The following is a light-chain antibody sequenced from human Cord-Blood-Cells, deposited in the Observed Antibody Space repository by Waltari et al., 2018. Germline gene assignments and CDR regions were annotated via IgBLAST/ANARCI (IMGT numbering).Light chain of an antibody. CDR2: DAS. J-gene: IGKJ1*01. V-gene: IGKV1-33*01. Sequence: IPMTQSPSSLSASVGDRVTITCQASQDISNYLNWYQQKPGKAPKLLIYDASNLETGVPSRFSGSGSGTDFTFTISSLQPEDIATYYCQQYDNLPWTFGQGTKVEIK. CDR3: QQYDNLPWT. CDR1: QDISNY.